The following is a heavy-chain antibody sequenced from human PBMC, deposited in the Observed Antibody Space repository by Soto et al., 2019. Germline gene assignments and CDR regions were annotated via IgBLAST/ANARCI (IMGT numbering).Heavy chain of an antibody. CDR2: ILSNDEE. CDR3: ARIRGYGSGGSCYFYYCARDV. J-gene: IGHJ6*02. V-gene: IGHV2-26*01. CDR1: GFSLSDADVG. Sequence: QVTLKESGPVLVKPTETLTLTCTVSGFSLSDADVGVAWIRQPPGKALEWLAHILSNDEEVFSSSLRTSLTTSKDTSRSQVVLEMSSMEPVDTATYYCARIRGYGSGGSCYFYYCARDVGGQGTKVTVS. D-gene: IGHD2-15*01.